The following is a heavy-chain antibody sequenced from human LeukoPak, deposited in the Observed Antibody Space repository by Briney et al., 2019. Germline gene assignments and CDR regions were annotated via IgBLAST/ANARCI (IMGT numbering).Heavy chain of an antibody. V-gene: IGHV3-30*14. CDR2: ISYDGSNK. J-gene: IGHJ4*02. CDR1: GFTFSSYA. D-gene: IGHD2-21*01. CDR3: AKGGVIAIPPFDY. Sequence: GGSLRLSCAASGFTFSSYAMHWVRQAPGKGLEWVAVISYDGSNKYYADSVKGRFTISRDNSKNTLYLQMNSLRAEDTAVYYCAKGGVIAIPPFDYWGQGTLVTVSS.